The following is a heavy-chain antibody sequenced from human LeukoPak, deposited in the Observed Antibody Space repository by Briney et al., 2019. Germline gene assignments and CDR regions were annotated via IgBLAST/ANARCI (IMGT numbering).Heavy chain of an antibody. CDR2: INPNSGGT. CDR3: ARDIAVAGTDAFDV. V-gene: IGHV1-2*02. D-gene: IGHD6-19*01. J-gene: IGHJ3*01. Sequence: ASVKVSCKASGYTFTGYYMHWVRQAPGQGLEWMGWINPNSGGTNYAQKFQGRVTMTRETSISTAYMELSRLRSDDTAVYYCARDIAVAGTDAFDVWGQGTMVTVSS. CDR1: GYTFTGYY.